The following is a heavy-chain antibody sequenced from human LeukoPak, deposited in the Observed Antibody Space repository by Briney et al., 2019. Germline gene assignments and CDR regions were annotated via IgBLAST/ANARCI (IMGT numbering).Heavy chain of an antibody. CDR2: LSSSGGTI. CDR3: ARYGSGSYYKSYFDY. D-gene: IGHD3-10*01. J-gene: IGHJ4*02. Sequence: GGSLRLSCAASGFTFSSYEMNWVRQAPGKGLEWVSYLSSSGGTIYYADSVKGRFTISRDNAKNSLYLQMDSLRAEDTAVYYCARYGSGSYYKSYFDYWGQGTLVTVSS. CDR1: GFTFSSYE. V-gene: IGHV3-48*03.